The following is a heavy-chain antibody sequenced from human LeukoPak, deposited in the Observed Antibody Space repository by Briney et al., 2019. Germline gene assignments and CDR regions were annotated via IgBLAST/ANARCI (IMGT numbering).Heavy chain of an antibody. CDR1: GFTFSSYG. CDR3: AKDLTTGTLSFDY. V-gene: IGHV3-33*06. CDR2: IWYDGSNK. Sequence: GGSLRLSCAASGFTFSSYGMHWVRQAPGKGLEWVAVIWYDGSNKYYADSAKGRFTISRDNSKNTLYLQMNSLRAEDTAVYYCAKDLTTGTLSFDYWGQGTLVTVSS. J-gene: IGHJ4*02. D-gene: IGHD1-1*01.